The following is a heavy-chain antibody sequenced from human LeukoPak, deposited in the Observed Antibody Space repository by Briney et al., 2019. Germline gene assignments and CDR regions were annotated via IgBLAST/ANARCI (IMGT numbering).Heavy chain of an antibody. CDR3: ARRGWLINFDY. Sequence: GGSLRLSCAASGVTFSNYAMSWVRQAPGKGLEWVSIISGSGDNTHYADSVKGRFTISRDNSKNTLYLQMKTLRAEDTAIYYCARRGWLINFDYWGQGTLVTASS. D-gene: IGHD5-12*01. V-gene: IGHV3-23*01. J-gene: IGHJ4*02. CDR1: GVTFSNYA. CDR2: ISGSGDNT.